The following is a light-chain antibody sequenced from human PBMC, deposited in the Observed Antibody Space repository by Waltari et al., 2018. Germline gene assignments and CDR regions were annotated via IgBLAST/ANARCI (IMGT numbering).Light chain of an antibody. Sequence: DVGITQAPPPLPVPLGQPAPIPCRSSQSLVSSDGNTYFNWFQQRPGQSPRRLLYKVSNRDSGVPDRFSGSGSGTDFTLRISRVEAEDVGVYYCMQGTHWPWTFGQGTKVEIK. V-gene: IGKV2-30*01. CDR2: KVS. CDR3: MQGTHWPWT. J-gene: IGKJ1*01. CDR1: QSLVSSDGNTY.